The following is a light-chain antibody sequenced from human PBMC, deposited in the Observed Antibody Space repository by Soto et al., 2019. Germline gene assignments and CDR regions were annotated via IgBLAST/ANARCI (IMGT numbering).Light chain of an antibody. J-gene: IGKJ5*01. Sequence: EIVLTQSPGTLSLSPGERATLACRASQSVSTKLAWYQQKPGQAPRLLISGASSRATGIPDRFSGSGSGTDFTLPISRLEPEDFAQYYCQHYGGSPITFGQGTRLEIK. V-gene: IGKV3-20*01. CDR1: QSVSTK. CDR3: QHYGGSPIT. CDR2: GAS.